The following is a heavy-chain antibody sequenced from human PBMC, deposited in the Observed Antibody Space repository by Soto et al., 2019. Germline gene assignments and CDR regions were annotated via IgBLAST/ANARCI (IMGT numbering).Heavy chain of an antibody. V-gene: IGHV2-70*01. Sequence: VSGPTLVNPTQTLTLTCTFSGFSLSTSGMCVSWIRQPPGKALEWLALIDWDDDKYYSTSLKTRLTISKDASKNQVVLTMTNMDPVDTATYYCARIRSGYCSGGSCYYFDYWGQGTLVTVSS. CDR3: ARIRSGYCSGGSCYYFDY. CDR2: IDWDDDK. CDR1: GFSLSTSGMC. J-gene: IGHJ4*02. D-gene: IGHD2-15*01.